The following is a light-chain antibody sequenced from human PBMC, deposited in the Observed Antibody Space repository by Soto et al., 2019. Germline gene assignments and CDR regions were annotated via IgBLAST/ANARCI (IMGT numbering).Light chain of an antibody. CDR2: WAS. V-gene: IGKV4-1*01. J-gene: IGKJ1*01. CDR1: QSVLYSSNNKNY. Sequence: DIVMTQSPDSLAVSLGERATINCKSSQSVLYSSNNKNYLAWYQQKPGQPPKLPIYWASTRESGVPDRFSGSGSGTDFTLTISSLQAEDVAVYYCQQYYGTPPTFGRGTMVEIK. CDR3: QQYYGTPPT.